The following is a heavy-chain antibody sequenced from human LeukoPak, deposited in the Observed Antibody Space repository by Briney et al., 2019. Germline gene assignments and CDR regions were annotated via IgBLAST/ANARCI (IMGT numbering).Heavy chain of an antibody. CDR1: GGSISSYY. Sequence: SETLSLTCTVSGGSISSYYWSWIRQPPGKGLEWIGYIYYTGCTSYNPSLKSRVTISVDTSKNQFSLKLRSVTAADTAVYYCARVGFGNTPHPIDYWGQGTLVTVSS. V-gene: IGHV4-59*01. CDR3: ARVGFGNTPHPIDY. CDR2: IYYTGCT. J-gene: IGHJ4*02. D-gene: IGHD4-23*01.